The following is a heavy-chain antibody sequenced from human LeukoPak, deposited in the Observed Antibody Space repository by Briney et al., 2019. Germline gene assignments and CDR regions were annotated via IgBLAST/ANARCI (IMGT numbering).Heavy chain of an antibody. J-gene: IGHJ6*03. V-gene: IGHV3-21*01. CDR3: ARSLQGRYFDWLSLPDYYYYYMDV. CDR2: ISSSSSYI. Sequence: GGSLRLSCAASGFTFSSYSMNWVRQAPGKGLEWVSSISSSSSYIYYADSVKGRFTISRDNAKNSLYLQMNSLRAEDTAVYYCARSLQGRYFDWLSLPDYYYYYMDVWGKGTTVTISS. CDR1: GFTFSSYS. D-gene: IGHD3-9*01.